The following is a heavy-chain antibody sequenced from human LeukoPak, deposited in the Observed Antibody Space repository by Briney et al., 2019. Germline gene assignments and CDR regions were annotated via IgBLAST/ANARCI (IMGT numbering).Heavy chain of an antibody. D-gene: IGHD5-18*01. V-gene: IGHV3-23*01. CDR2: ISGSGDNT. Sequence: PGGSLRLSCTASGFTFSTYAMSWVRQAAGKGLEWVSGISGSGDNTYYADSVKGRFTISRDNSKNTLYLQMNSLRVEDTAVYYCARDHKGYSYGYRGGYHHYYYMDVWGKGTTVTVSS. J-gene: IGHJ6*03. CDR1: GFTFSTYA. CDR3: ARDHKGYSYGYRGGYHHYYYMDV.